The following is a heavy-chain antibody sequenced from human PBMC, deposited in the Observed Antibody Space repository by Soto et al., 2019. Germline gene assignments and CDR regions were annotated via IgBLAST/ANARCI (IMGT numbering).Heavy chain of an antibody. V-gene: IGHV3-48*02. D-gene: IGHD2-2*03. CDR3: ATGYCRSDNCHFTH. CDR2: ISGTSETI. Sequence: DVQLVESGGGLVKPGGSLRLSCAASGFNFHTYTMTWVRQAPGTGLEWVSYISGTSETIFYADSVKGRFTISRDKAKNSLYLQLNSLRDEETAVYYCATGYCRSDNCHFTHWGQGTLVTVSS. J-gene: IGHJ4*02. CDR1: GFNFHTYT.